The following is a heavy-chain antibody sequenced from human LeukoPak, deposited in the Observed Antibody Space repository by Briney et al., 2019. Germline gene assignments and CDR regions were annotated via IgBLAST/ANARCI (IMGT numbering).Heavy chain of an antibody. V-gene: IGHV3-53*01. D-gene: IGHD6-19*01. CDR3: AKTFTSGWYYFDY. Sequence: GGSLRLSCAASGFSVSSDHMSWVRQAPGKGLEWVSLFHSDGNIYYADSVKGRFTISRDDSKNTVYLQMNSLRAEDTATYYCAKTFTSGWYYFDYWGQGTLVTVSS. CDR2: FHSDGNI. J-gene: IGHJ4*02. CDR1: GFSVSSDH.